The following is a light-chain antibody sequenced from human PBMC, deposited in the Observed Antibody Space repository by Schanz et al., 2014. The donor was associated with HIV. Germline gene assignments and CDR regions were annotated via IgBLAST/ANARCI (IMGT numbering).Light chain of an antibody. CDR1: SSNIGNNY. CDR2: DYH. Sequence: HSVLTQPPSVSAAPGQTVTVSCSGSSSNIGNNYVSWYQQLPGAAPNLLIYDYHERPSEIRDRFSGSKSGQSATLAIIGLQAGDEADYYCGTWDSSLSVWVFGGGTKLTVL. J-gene: IGLJ3*02. CDR3: GTWDSSLSVWV. V-gene: IGLV1-51*01.